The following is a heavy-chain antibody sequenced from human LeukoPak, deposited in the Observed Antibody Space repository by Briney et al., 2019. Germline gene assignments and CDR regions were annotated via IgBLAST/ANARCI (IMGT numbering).Heavy chain of an antibody. V-gene: IGHV1-69*06. CDR2: IIPIFGTA. CDR3: ATHYGGNPGLYY. CDR1: GGTFSSYA. Sequence: GSSVKVSCKASGGTFSSYAISWVRQAPGQGLEWMGGIIPIFGTANYAQKFQGRVTITADKSTSTAYMELSSLRSEDTAVYYYATHYGGNPGLYYWGQGTLVTVSS. D-gene: IGHD4-23*01. J-gene: IGHJ4*02.